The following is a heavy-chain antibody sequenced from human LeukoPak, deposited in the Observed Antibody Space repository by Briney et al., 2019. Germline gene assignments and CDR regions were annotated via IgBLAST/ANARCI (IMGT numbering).Heavy chain of an antibody. J-gene: IGHJ4*02. Sequence: SETLSLTCTVSGYSISSGYYWGWIRQPPGKGLEWIGSIYHSGSTHYNPSLKSRVTISVDTSKNQFSLKLSSVTAADTAVYYCAREGSGSAGFDYWGQGTLVTVSS. D-gene: IGHD6-19*01. CDR2: IYHSGST. CDR1: GYSISSGYY. V-gene: IGHV4-38-2*02. CDR3: AREGSGSAGFDY.